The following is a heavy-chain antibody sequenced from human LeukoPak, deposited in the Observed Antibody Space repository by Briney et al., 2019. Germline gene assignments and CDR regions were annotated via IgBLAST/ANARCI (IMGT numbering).Heavy chain of an antibody. J-gene: IGHJ6*02. D-gene: IGHD6-13*01. CDR3: ARDGSVYSSSWGQYGMDV. CDR2: INSDGSSR. V-gene: IGHV3-74*01. CDR1: GFIFNNYW. Sequence: GGSLRLSCAASGFIFNNYWMHWVRQAPGKGLVWVSRINSDGSSRNYADSVKGRFTISRDNAKNTLYLQMNSLRAEDTAVYYCARDGSVYSSSWGQYGMDVWGQGTTVTVSS.